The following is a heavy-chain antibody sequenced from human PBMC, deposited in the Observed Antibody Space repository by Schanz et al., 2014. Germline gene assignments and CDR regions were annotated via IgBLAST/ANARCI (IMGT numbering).Heavy chain of an antibody. J-gene: IGHJ3*02. CDR1: RFTFSSYG. V-gene: IGHV3-30*19. CDR2: VSHDGFTK. D-gene: IGHD6-19*01. CDR3: ATDYSGGGCHI. Sequence: EKMEEKGGGVVQPGGSLRLSCAASRFTFSSYGMHWVRQAPGKGLEWVSIVSHDGFTKHYADPVRCRFPLSRDNSKNTVYLQMNSLRAEDTALYFCATDYSGGGCHIWGQGTMVTVSS.